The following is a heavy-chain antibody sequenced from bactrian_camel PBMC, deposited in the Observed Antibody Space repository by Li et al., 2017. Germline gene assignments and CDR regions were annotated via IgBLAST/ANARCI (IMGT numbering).Heavy chain of an antibody. Sequence: HVQLVESGGGSVQAGGSLRLSCTASGLSGDWDMGWYRQAPGNKCELVSCIRREDGSTYYADSVKGRFTISKDNVKNTLYLQMNDLKPEDTGMYYCSARLGYGYCTTLTRTEFDYWGQGTQVTVS. D-gene: IGHD1*01. J-gene: IGHJ4*01. CDR1: GLSGDWD. CDR2: IRREDGST. V-gene: IGHV3S63*01. CDR3: SARLGYGYCTTLTRTEFDY.